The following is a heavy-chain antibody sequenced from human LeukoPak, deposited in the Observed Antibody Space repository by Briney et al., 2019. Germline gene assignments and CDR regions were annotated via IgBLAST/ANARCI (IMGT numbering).Heavy chain of an antibody. CDR3: ARDRGTAMDPYYFDY. J-gene: IGHJ4*02. D-gene: IGHD5-18*01. CDR1: GYTFTSYG. V-gene: IGHV1-18*01. Sequence: GASVKVSCKASGYTFTSYGISWVRQAPGQGLEWMGWISAYNVNTNYAQKLQGRVTMTTDTSTTTAYMELRSLRSDATAVYYCARDRGTAMDPYYFDYWGQGTLVTVSS. CDR2: ISAYNVNT.